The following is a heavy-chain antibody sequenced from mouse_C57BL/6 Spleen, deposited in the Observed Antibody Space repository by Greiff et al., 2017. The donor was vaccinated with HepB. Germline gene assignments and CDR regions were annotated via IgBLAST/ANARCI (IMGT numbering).Heavy chain of an antibody. CDR3: ARYHYYGSSYGFDY. CDR1: GYTFTSYW. Sequence: QVHVKQPGAELVRPGSSVKLSCKASGYTFTSYWMHWVKQRPIQGLEWIGNIYPSDSETHYNQKFKDKATLTVDKSYSTAYMQLSSQTSEDSSVYYCARYHYYGSSYGFDYWGQGTTLTVSS. J-gene: IGHJ2*01. V-gene: IGHV1-52*01. D-gene: IGHD1-1*01. CDR2: IYPSDSET.